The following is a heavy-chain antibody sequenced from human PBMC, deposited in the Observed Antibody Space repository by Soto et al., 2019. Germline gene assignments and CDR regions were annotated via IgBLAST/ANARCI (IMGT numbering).Heavy chain of an antibody. J-gene: IGHJ3*01. Sequence: SETLSLTCAVSGFFISSGNYWGWIRKPPGKGLEWIGSIFHGGNTYYNPSLKSRVTISVDMSKNQFSLKLNSVTAANTAVYYCARARWYDAFDVWGQGTVVTVSS. V-gene: IGHV4-38-2*01. D-gene: IGHD2-15*01. CDR3: ARARWYDAFDV. CDR2: IFHGGNT. CDR1: GFFISSGNY.